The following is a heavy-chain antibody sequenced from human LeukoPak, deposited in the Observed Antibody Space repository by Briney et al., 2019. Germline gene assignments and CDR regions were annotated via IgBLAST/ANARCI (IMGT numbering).Heavy chain of an antibody. D-gene: IGHD5-12*01. V-gene: IGHV3-23*01. Sequence: PGGSLRLSCAASGFTFSNYAMSWVRQAPGKGLEWVSTLGGRGVLTYYADSVRGWFTVSRDNSKNTPYLQMNSLRAEDTAVYYCARRDGSGYYALDYWGQGFLVTVSS. CDR2: LGGRGVLT. CDR1: GFTFSNYA. J-gene: IGHJ4*02. CDR3: ARRDGSGYYALDY.